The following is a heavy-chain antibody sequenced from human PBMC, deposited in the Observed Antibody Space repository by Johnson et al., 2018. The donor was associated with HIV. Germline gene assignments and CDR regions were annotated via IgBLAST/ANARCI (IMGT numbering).Heavy chain of an antibody. Sequence: VQLVESGGGLVKPGGSLRLSCAASGFTFSDYYMSWIRQAPGQGLEWVSGISWNSGSIGYADPVNGRFTISRDNAKNSLYLQMNSVRAEDTALYYCAKNPGIAGGAFDIWGQGTMVTVSS. V-gene: IGHV3-9*01. D-gene: IGHD6-13*01. CDR1: GFTFSDYY. CDR3: AKNPGIAGGAFDI. CDR2: ISWNSGSI. J-gene: IGHJ3*02.